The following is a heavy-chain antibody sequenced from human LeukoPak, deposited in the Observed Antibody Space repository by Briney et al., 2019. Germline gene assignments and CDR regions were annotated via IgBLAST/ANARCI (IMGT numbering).Heavy chain of an antibody. Sequence: SETLSLTCTVSGGSISSNSYYWGWIRQPPGKGLEWIGSMYYSGSTYYNPSLKSRVTISVDTSKNQFSLKLRSVTAADTAVYYCARIMEQQVLSFYYYMDVWGKGTTVTVSS. J-gene: IGHJ6*03. CDR2: MYYSGST. D-gene: IGHD4/OR15-4a*01. V-gene: IGHV4-39*07. CDR1: GGSISSNSYY. CDR3: ARIMEQQVLSFYYYMDV.